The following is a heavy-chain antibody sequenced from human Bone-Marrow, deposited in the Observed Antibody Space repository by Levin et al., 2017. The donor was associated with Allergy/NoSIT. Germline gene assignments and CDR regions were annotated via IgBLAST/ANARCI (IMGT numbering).Heavy chain of an antibody. CDR2: IKSKTDGGTT. J-gene: IGHJ6*02. CDR1: GFTFSNAW. D-gene: IGHD3-10*01. CDR3: TTGGSGSFQRYYYGMDV. V-gene: IGHV3-15*01. Sequence: SCAASGFTFSNAWMSWVRQAPGKGLEWVGRIKSKTDGGTTDYAAPVKGRFTISRDDSKNTLYLQMNSLKTEDTAVYYCTTGGSGSFQRYYYGMDVWGQGTTVTVSS.